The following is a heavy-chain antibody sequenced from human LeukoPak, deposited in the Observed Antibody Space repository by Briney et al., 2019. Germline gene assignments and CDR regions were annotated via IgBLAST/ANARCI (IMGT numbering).Heavy chain of an antibody. CDR2: IIPILGTA. J-gene: IGHJ4*02. Sequence: GASVKVSCKASGGTFSSYAISWVRQAPGQGLEWMGGIIPILGTANYAQKFQGRVTITADESTSTAYMELSSLRSEDTAVYYCATIDEVGATAIEGNYWGQGTLATVSS. D-gene: IGHD1-26*01. CDR3: ATIDEVGATAIEGNY. CDR1: GGTFSSYA. V-gene: IGHV1-69*13.